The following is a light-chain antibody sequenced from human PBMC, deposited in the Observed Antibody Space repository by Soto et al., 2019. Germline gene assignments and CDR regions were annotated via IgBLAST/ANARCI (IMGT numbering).Light chain of an antibody. CDR3: QHYNTYPLT. J-gene: IGKJ4*01. Sequence: DIQMTQSPSTLSASVGDRVTITCRASQSISTWLAWYQQKPGKAPKLLIYKASSLEGGVPSRFSGSGSGTEFNITISSLQPDDFATYYCQHYNTYPLTFGGGTTVDTK. V-gene: IGKV1-5*03. CDR2: KAS. CDR1: QSISTW.